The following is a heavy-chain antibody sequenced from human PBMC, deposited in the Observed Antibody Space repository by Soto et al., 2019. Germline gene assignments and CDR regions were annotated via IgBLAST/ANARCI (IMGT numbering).Heavy chain of an antibody. CDR3: ARASQQLVRCDY. CDR1: GYMFTSYD. D-gene: IGHD6-13*01. J-gene: IGHJ4*02. Sequence: GASVKVSCKASGYMFTSYDINWVRQATGQGLEWMGWMNPNRGTTGYAQKFQGRVTMTMNPSISTAYMELSSLRSDDTAVYFCARASQQLVRCDYWGQGTPVTVS. CDR2: MNPNRGTT. V-gene: IGHV1-8*01.